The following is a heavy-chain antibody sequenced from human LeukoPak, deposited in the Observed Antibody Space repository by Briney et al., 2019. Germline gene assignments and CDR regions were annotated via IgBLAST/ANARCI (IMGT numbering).Heavy chain of an antibody. CDR1: GFTFSSYD. J-gene: IGHJ2*01. D-gene: IGHD5-12*01. CDR3: ARVRKYSAYYSWYFDL. V-gene: IGHV3-13*01. Sequence: GGSLRLSCAASGFTFSSYDMHWVRQATGKGLEWVSAIGTAGDTYYPGSVKGRFTISRENAKNSLYLQMNSLRAGDTAVYYCARVRKYSAYYSWYFDLWGRGTLVTVSS. CDR2: IGTAGDT.